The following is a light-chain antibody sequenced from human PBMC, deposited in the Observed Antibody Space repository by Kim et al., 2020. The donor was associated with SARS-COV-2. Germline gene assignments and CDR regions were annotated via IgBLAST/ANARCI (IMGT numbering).Light chain of an antibody. Sequence: QSALTQPASVSGSPGQSITISCTGTNSDVGGYNLVSWYQQHPDKAPKLMIYEVSDRPSGVSDRFSGSKSGNTASLTISGLQAEDEADYYCTSYAGSGIGVFGGGTQLTVL. CDR1: NSDVGGYNL. J-gene: IGLJ3*02. CDR3: TSYAGSGIGV. V-gene: IGLV2-23*02. CDR2: EVS.